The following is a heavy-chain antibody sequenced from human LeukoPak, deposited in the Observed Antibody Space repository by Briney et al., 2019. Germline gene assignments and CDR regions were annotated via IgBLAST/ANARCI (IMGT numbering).Heavy chain of an antibody. CDR1: GFTFSSYD. Sequence: GASLRLSCAASGFTFSSYDMSWVRQAPGKGLEWVSGINTSGGRTYYADSVKGRFTISRDNSKNTVHLQMNSLRAEDTAVYYCANIHWTHSDRWYGNWGQGTLVTVSS. J-gene: IGHJ4*02. D-gene: IGHD6-13*01. CDR3: ANIHWTHSDRWYGN. V-gene: IGHV3-23*01. CDR2: INTSGGRT.